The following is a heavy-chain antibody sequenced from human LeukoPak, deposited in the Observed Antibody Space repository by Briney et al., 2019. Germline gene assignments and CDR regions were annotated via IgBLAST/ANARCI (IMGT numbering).Heavy chain of an antibody. V-gene: IGHV1-18*01. Sequence: GASVKVSCKASGYTFTSYGISWVRQAPGQGLEWMGWISAYNGNTNYAQKLQGRVTMTTDTSTSTAYMELRSLRSDDTAVYYCARHQVPRYYYDSSGYYGRAYFDYWGQGTLVTVSS. CDR3: ARHQVPRYYYDSSGYYGRAYFDY. CDR2: ISAYNGNT. D-gene: IGHD3-22*01. CDR1: GYTFTSYG. J-gene: IGHJ4*02.